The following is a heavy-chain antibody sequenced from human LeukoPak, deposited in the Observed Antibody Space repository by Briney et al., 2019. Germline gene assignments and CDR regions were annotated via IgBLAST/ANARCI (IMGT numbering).Heavy chain of an antibody. J-gene: IGHJ3*02. Sequence: GGSLRLSCAASGFTFSSYSMNWVRQAPGKGLEWVSYISSSSSTIYYADSVKGRFTISRDNAKNSLYLQMNSLRAEDTAVYYCAGGDSYSPDAFDIWGQGTMVTVSS. CDR1: GFTFSSYS. CDR3: AGGDSYSPDAFDI. V-gene: IGHV3-48*01. D-gene: IGHD3-10*01. CDR2: ISSSSSTI.